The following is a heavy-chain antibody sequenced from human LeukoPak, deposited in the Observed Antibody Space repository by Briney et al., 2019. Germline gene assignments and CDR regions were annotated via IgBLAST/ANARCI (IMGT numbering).Heavy chain of an antibody. CDR3: ARDTAQGAFDI. CDR2: INPSGGST. Sequence: ASVKVSCKASGYTFTGYYMHWVRQAPGQGLEWMGIINPSGGSTSYAQKFQGRVTMTRDMSTSTVYMELSSLRSEDTAVYYCARDTAQGAFDIWGQGTMVTVSS. V-gene: IGHV1-46*01. CDR1: GYTFTGYY. D-gene: IGHD5-18*01. J-gene: IGHJ3*02.